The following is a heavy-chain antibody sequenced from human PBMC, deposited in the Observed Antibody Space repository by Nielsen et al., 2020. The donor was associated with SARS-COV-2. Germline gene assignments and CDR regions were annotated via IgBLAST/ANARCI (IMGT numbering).Heavy chain of an antibody. V-gene: IGHV4-39*01. CDR2: IYYSGST. D-gene: IGHD6-13*01. CDR1: GGSISSSSYY. Sequence: SETLSLTCTVSGGSISSSSYYWAWIRQPPGKGLEWIGSIYYSGSTYYNPSLKSRVTISVDTSKNQFSLQLNSVTAEDTAVYYCARGESRSLDYWGQGNLVTVSS. J-gene: IGHJ4*02. CDR3: ARGESRSLDY.